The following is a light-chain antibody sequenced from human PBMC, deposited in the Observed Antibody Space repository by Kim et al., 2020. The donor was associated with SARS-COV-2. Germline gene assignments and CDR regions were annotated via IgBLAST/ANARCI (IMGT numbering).Light chain of an antibody. CDR1: SLRTAY. J-gene: IGLJ3*02. V-gene: IGLV3-19*01. CDR3: NSLDSSGDHWV. CDR2: GKD. Sequence: SSELTQDPAVSVALGQTVRITCQGDSLRTAYASWYQQKPGQAPLLVVYGKDNRPSGIPDRFSGSSSGNTASLTVTGAQAEDEADYYCNSLDSSGDHWVFG.